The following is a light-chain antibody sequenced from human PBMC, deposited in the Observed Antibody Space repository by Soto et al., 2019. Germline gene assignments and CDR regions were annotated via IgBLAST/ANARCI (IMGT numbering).Light chain of an antibody. V-gene: IGKV1-5*01. Sequence: DLLLIQSPATLSASVGDRITITCRASENIFKFLAWYQQRSRSAPNLLIYAASDLEKGVPSRFSGSGSGTEFTLTIDNLQPNDSATYFCQHYHSQSITFGGGTQVDVK. CDR2: AAS. J-gene: IGKJ4*01. CDR1: ENIFKF. CDR3: QHYHSQSIT.